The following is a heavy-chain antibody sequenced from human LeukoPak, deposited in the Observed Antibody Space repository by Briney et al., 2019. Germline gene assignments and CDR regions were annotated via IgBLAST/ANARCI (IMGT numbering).Heavy chain of an antibody. CDR2: ISYDGSNK. D-gene: IGHD2/OR15-2a*01. Sequence: PGRSLRLSCAASGLTFSNYAMHWVRQAPGKGLEWVAVISYDGSNKYYADSVKGRFTISRDNSKNTLYLQMNSLRAEDTAVYYCARSIDVTYYYYGMDVWGQGTTVTVSS. CDR3: ARSIDVTYYYYGMDV. V-gene: IGHV3-30-3*01. CDR1: GLTFSNYA. J-gene: IGHJ6*02.